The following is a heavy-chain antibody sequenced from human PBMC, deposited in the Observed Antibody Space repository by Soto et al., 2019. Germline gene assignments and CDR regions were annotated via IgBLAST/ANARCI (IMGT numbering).Heavy chain of an antibody. CDR2: INSDGSST. V-gene: IGHV3-74*01. J-gene: IGHJ4*02. CDR3: ARDQGDCSVCSCYVAGY. D-gene: IGHD2-15*01. Sequence: EVQLVESGGGLVQPGGSLRLSYAASGFTFSSYWMHWVRQAPGKGLVWVSRINSDGSSTGYAAYVMGRVTISRDNAKNTLQMQMNSVSAEDTDVYYCARDQGDCSVCSCYVAGYWGQGTLVTVSS. CDR1: GFTFSSYW.